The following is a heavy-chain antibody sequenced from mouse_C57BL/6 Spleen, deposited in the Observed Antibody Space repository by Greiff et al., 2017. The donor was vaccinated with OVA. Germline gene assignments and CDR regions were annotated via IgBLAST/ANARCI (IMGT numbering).Heavy chain of an antibody. CDR3: ARYFYDYDCYFEV. D-gene: IGHD2-4*01. CDR1: GYTFTRYT. V-gene: IGHV1-4*01. CDR2: INPSSGYT. Sequence: VQLVESGAELARPGASVKMSCKASGYTFTRYTMHWVKQRPGPGLEWIGYINPSSGYTQYNQKFKDKATLTADKSSSTAYMQLSSLTSEDSAVYYCARYFYDYDCYFEVWGTGTTVTVSS. J-gene: IGHJ1*03.